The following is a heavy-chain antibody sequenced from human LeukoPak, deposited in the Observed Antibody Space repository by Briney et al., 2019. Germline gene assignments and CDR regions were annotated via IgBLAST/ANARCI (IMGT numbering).Heavy chain of an antibody. V-gene: IGHV3-30*02. CDR1: GFTFSSYG. CDR2: IRYDGSNK. CDR3: AKDRGSSWYTSMDV. Sequence: GGSLRLSCAASGFTFSSYGMHWVRQAPGKGLEWVAFIRYDGSNKYYADSVKGRFTISGDNSKNTLYLQMNSLRAEDTAVYYCAKDRGSSWYTSMDVWGKGTTVTISS. J-gene: IGHJ6*03. D-gene: IGHD6-13*01.